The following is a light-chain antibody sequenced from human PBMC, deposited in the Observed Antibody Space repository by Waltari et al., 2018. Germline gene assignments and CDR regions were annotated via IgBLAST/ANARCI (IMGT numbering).Light chain of an antibody. CDR2: PGVTGKF. V-gene: IGLV4-60*03. J-gene: IGLJ2*01. CDR3: ETWDRNTRV. CDR1: SGHSNFI. Sequence: QPVLTQSSSASASVGSSVRLTCTLSSGHSNFIIAWHQQQPGKAPRYFMKPGVTGKFNKGRGRPDRFPGSSAGAARYLSISNLQSEDEADYYCETWDRNTRVFGGGTKLTVL.